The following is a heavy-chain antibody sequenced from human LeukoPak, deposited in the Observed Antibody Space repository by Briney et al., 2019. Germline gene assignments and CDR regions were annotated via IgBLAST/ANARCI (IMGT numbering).Heavy chain of an antibody. D-gene: IGHD3-10*01. CDR3: AKGVTVRGVIRYFDY. V-gene: IGHV3-23*01. J-gene: IGHJ4*02. CDR2: MSGSGGST. Sequence: GGSLRLSCAASGFTFSNYDMSWVRQGPGKGLEWVSVMSGSGGSTYYADYADSVKGRFTISRDNSKSTLYLQMNSLRAEDTAVYYCAKGVTVRGVIRYFDYWGQGTLVTVSS. CDR1: GFTFSNYD.